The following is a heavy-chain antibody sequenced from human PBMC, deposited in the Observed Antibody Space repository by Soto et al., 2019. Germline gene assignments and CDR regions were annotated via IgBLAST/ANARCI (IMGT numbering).Heavy chain of an antibody. CDR3: ARATQTVAGAGIWY. Sequence: PVKVSGSASGYTVTSYGISLVRQSPGQGLEWMGWISGYNGYTNYAQKFQGRVTMTTDTSTSTAYMELRSLRSDDTAVYYFARATQTVAGAGIWYWGKGTLVTSPQ. D-gene: IGHD6-13*01. CDR1: GYTVTSYG. V-gene: IGHV1-18*04. J-gene: IGHJ4*02. CDR2: ISGYNGYT.